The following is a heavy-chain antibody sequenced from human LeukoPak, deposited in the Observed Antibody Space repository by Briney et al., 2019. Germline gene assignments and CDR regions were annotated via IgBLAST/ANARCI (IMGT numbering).Heavy chain of an antibody. CDR3: AKDDYYDFWSGYFYYMDV. J-gene: IGHJ6*03. Sequence: GGSLRLSCAASGFTFSSYAMSWVRQAPGKGLEWVSDISGSGGSTYYADSVKGRFTISRDNSKNTMYLQMNSLRAEDTAVYYCAKDDYYDFWSGYFYYMDVWGKGPTVTVSS. V-gene: IGHV3-23*01. CDR1: GFTFSSYA. CDR2: ISGSGGST. D-gene: IGHD3-3*01.